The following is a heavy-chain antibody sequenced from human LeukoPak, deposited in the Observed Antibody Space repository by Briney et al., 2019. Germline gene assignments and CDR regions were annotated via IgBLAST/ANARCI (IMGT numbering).Heavy chain of an antibody. CDR1: GGSISSGSYY. V-gene: IGHV4-61*02. J-gene: IGHJ4*02. D-gene: IGHD3-3*01. CDR2: VYTGGST. CDR3: AREWSGYFDY. Sequence: SETLSLTCTVSGGSISSGSYYWTWIRQPAGKGLEWIGRVYTGGSTNYNPSLKSRVTISVDTSKNQFSLKLSSVTAADTAVYYCAREWSGYFDYWGQGTLVTVYS.